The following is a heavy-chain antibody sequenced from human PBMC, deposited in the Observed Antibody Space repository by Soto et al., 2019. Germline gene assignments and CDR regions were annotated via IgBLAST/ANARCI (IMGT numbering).Heavy chain of an antibody. CDR2: IIPIFGTA. D-gene: IGHD2-2*01. CDR3: ARPVVPAAHDAFDI. CDR1: GGTFSSYA. V-gene: IGHV1-69*13. J-gene: IGHJ3*02. Sequence: PVKVSCKASGGTFSSYAISWVRQAPGQGLEWMGGIIPIFGTANYAQKFQGRVTITADESTSTAYMELSSLRSEDTAVYYCARPVVPAAHDAFDIWGQGTMVTVSS.